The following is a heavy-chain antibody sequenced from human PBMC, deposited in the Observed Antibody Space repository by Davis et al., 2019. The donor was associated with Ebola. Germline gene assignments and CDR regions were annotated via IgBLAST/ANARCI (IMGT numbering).Heavy chain of an antibody. CDR3: ARDQDTSPEWNWFDS. J-gene: IGHJ5*01. CDR2: ISWNSGSI. D-gene: IGHD3-3*01. Sequence: GGFLRPPCAAPGSTFDAYAMHWVRQAPGKGLEWVSGISWNSGSIGYADSVKGRFTISRDNAKNSLYLQMNSLRAEDTALYYCARDQDTSPEWNWFDSWGQGTLVTVSS. CDR1: GSTFDAYA. V-gene: IGHV3-9*01.